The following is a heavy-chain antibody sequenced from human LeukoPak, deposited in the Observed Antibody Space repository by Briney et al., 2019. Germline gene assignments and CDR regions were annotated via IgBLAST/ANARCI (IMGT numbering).Heavy chain of an antibody. D-gene: IGHD4/OR15-4a*01. CDR3: ARSAMVYYYYGMDV. CDR1: GYTFTGYY. Sequence: ASVKVSSKASGYTFTGYYMHWVRQTPVQGLEWMGWINTNSGGTNYAQKFQGRVTMTRDTSISTAYMELSRLRSDDTAVYYCARSAMVYYYYGMDVWGQGTTVTVSS. V-gene: IGHV1-2*02. CDR2: INTNSGGT. J-gene: IGHJ6*02.